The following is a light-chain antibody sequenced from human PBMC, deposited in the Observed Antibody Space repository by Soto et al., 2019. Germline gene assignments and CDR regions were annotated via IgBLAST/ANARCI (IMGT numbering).Light chain of an antibody. CDR1: QSVSSSY. CDR2: GAS. J-gene: IGKJ4*01. V-gene: IGKV3-20*01. CDR3: QQYSSSPLT. Sequence: EIVLTQSPGTLSLSPGERATLSCGASQSVSSSYLAWYQQKPGQAPRLLIYGASSMATGIPDRFSGSGSGTDFTLTISRLQPEDFAVYYCQQYSSSPLTFGGGTKVDI.